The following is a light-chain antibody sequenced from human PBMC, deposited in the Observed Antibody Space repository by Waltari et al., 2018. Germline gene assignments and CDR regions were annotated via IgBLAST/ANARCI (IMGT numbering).Light chain of an antibody. CDR3: SSYAHSNTVV. J-gene: IGLJ2*01. CDR1: TSDVGGYNS. V-gene: IGLV2-8*01. CDR2: EVT. Sequence: QSALTQPPSASGSPGQSVTISCTGTTSDVGGYNSVSWYQQHPGKAPKLIISEVTKRPSGVPDRFSGSKSGNTASLTVSGLQAEDEADYYCSSYAHSNTVVFGGGTRLTVL.